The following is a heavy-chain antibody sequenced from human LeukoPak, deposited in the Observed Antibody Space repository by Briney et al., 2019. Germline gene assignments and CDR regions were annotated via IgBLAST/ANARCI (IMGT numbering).Heavy chain of an antibody. Sequence: SETLSLTCTVSGGSISSYYWSWIRQPPGKGLEWIGYIYYSKSTNYNPSLKSRVTISGDTSKNQFSLKLSSVTAADTAVYYCARGLSDSSGYYYGGRFDPWGQGTLVTISS. CDR2: IYYSKST. CDR1: GGSISSYY. V-gene: IGHV4-59*01. CDR3: ARGLSDSSGYYYGGRFDP. J-gene: IGHJ5*02. D-gene: IGHD3-22*01.